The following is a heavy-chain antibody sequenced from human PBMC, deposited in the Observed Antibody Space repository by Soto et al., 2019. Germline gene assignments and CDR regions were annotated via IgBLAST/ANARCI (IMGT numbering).Heavy chain of an antibody. V-gene: IGHV5-51*01. CDR2: IYPGDSDT. J-gene: IGHJ6*02. CDR3: ARHNIGSGWYGGASTGPLKVYYYGMDV. CDR1: GYNFANNW. Sequence: GESLKISCRGSGYNFANNWIAWVRQMPGKGLEWMGIIYPGDSDTRYSPSFQGQVTISADKSISTAYLQWSSLKASDTAMYYCARHNIGSGWYGGASTGPLKVYYYGMDVWGQGTTVTVSS. D-gene: IGHD6-19*01.